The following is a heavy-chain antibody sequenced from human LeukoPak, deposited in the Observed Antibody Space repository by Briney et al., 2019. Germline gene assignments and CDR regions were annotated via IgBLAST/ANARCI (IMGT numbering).Heavy chain of an antibody. CDR1: GFSLSTSGVG. D-gene: IGHD3-10*01. V-gene: IGHV2-5*01. CDR3: ALRFGEFNYYYYYYGMDV. J-gene: IGHJ6*02. CDR2: IYWNDDE. Sequence: SGPTLVNPTQTLTLTCTFSGFSLSTSGVGVGWIRQPPGKALEWLALIYWNDDERYSPSLKSRLNITKDTSKNQVVLTMTNMDPVDTATYYCALRFGEFNYYYYYYGMDVWGQGTTVTVSS.